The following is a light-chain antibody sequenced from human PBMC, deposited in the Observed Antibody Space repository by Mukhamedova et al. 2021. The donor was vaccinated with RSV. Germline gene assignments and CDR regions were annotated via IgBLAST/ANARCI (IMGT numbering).Light chain of an antibody. CDR3: MQRIEFPSTT. CDR2: WAS. Sequence: AWYQQKPGQPPKLLIYWASTRESGVPDRFSGSGSGTDFTLKISRVEAEDVGVYYCMQRIEFPSTTFGQGTRLEIK. J-gene: IGKJ5*01. V-gene: IGKV4-1*01.